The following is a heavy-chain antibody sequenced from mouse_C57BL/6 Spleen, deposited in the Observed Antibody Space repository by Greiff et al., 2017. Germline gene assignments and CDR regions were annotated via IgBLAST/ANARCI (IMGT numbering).Heavy chain of an antibody. CDR2: ISSGSSTI. V-gene: IGHV5-17*01. D-gene: IGHD1-1*01. CDR1: GFTFSDYG. J-gene: IGHJ1*03. Sequence: EVKLMESGGGLVKPGGSLKLSCAASGFTFSDYGMHWVRQAPEKGLEWVAYISSGSSTIYYADTVKGRFTISRDNAKKPLFLQMTSLRFEETAMYYCARDYGSSYWYFDVWGTGTTVTVSS. CDR3: ARDYGSSYWYFDV.